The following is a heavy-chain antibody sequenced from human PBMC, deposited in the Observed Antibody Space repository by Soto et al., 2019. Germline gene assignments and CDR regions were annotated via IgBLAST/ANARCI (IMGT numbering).Heavy chain of an antibody. Sequence: ASVKVSCKASVYTFTSYGISCVRQAPGQGLEWMGWISAYNGNTNYAQKLQGRVTMTTDTSTSTAYMELRSLRSDDTAVYYCARVLATLYYGMDVWGQGTTVTVSS. J-gene: IGHJ6*02. D-gene: IGHD5-12*01. CDR3: ARVLATLYYGMDV. CDR1: VYTFTSYG. CDR2: ISAYNGNT. V-gene: IGHV1-18*04.